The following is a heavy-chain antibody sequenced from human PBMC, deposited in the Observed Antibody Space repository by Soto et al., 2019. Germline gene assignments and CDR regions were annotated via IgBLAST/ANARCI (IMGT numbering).Heavy chain of an antibody. CDR2: ISGTGQTT. V-gene: IGHV3-23*01. CDR3: AKSRGDSWNTYVFDY. CDR1: GFTFDSYS. D-gene: IGHD1-1*01. Sequence: EVQLLESGGGSVQPGGSLMLSCAASGFTFDSYSLSWVRQAPGKGLEWVSGISGTGQTTHYGDSVKGRFIISRDNFRNTLYLQMNSLRAEDTAVYFCAKSRGDSWNTYVFDYWGRGALVTVSS. J-gene: IGHJ4*02.